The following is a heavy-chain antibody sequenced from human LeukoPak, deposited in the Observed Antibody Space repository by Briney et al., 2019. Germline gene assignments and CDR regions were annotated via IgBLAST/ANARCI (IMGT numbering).Heavy chain of an antibody. Sequence: ASVKVSCKASGYTFTSYGISWVRQAPGQGLEWMGRISAYNGNTNYAQKLQGRVTMTTDTSTSTAYMELRSLRSDDTAVYYCARDRCSSTSCYADYWGQGTLVTVSS. CDR2: ISAYNGNT. V-gene: IGHV1-18*01. CDR3: ARDRCSSTSCYADY. D-gene: IGHD2-2*01. CDR1: GYTFTSYG. J-gene: IGHJ4*02.